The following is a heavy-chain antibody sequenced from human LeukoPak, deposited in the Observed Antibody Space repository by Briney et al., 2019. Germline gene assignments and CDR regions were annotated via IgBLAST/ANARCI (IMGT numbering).Heavy chain of an antibody. V-gene: IGHV4-34*01. CDR2: INHSGST. Sequence: SETLSLTCAVYGGSFSGYYWSWIRQPPGKGLEWIGEINHSGSTNYNPSLKSRVTISVDTSKNQFSLKLSSVTAADTAVYYCAVRGVHNWFDPWGQGTLVTDSS. D-gene: IGHD3-10*01. J-gene: IGHJ5*02. CDR1: GGSFSGYY. CDR3: AVRGVHNWFDP.